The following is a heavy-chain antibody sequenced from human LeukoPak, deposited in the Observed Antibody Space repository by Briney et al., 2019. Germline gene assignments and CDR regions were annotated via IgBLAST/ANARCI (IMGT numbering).Heavy chain of an antibody. Sequence: ASVTVPCKASGGTFSSYAISWVRQAPGQGLEWMGGIIPIFGTANYAQKFQGRVTITTDESTSTAYMELSRLRSVDTAVYYCARARCGSTSCYNFDYWGQGTLVTVSS. J-gene: IGHJ4*02. CDR2: IIPIFGTA. V-gene: IGHV1-69*05. D-gene: IGHD2-2*01. CDR3: ARARCGSTSCYNFDY. CDR1: GGTFSSYA.